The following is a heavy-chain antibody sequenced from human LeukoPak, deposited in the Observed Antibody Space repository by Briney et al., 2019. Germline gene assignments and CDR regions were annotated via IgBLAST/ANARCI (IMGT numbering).Heavy chain of an antibody. CDR2: ISWNSGSI. J-gene: IGHJ6*03. Sequence: PGGSLRLSCAASGFTFDDYAMHWVRQAPGKGLEWVSGISWNSGSIGYADSVKGRFTISRDNAKNSLYLQMNSLRAEDTALYYCAKSAAGTIYYYYHMDVWGKGTTVTVSS. V-gene: IGHV3-9*01. CDR1: GFTFDDYA. D-gene: IGHD6-13*01. CDR3: AKSAAGTIYYYYHMDV.